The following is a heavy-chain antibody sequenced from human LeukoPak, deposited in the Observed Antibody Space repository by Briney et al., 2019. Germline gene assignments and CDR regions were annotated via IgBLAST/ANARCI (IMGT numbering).Heavy chain of an antibody. Sequence: ASVKVSCKASGGTFSSYAISWVRQAPGQGLEWMGRIIPILGIANYAQKFQGRVTITADESTSTAYMELSSLRSEDTAVYYCARDPEGDTIFANWGQGTLVTVSS. J-gene: IGHJ4*02. D-gene: IGHD3-3*01. CDR3: ARDPEGDTIFAN. CDR2: IIPILGIA. CDR1: GGTFSSYA. V-gene: IGHV1-69*04.